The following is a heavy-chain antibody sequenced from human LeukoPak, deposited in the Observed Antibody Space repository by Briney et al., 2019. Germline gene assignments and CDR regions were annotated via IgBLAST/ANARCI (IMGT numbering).Heavy chain of an antibody. D-gene: IGHD2-15*01. V-gene: IGHV3-30*18. CDR1: GFTLSTYG. Sequence: GGSLRLSCAASGFTLSTYGMHWVRQAPGKGLEWLAVISYDGSNKYYADSVKGRFTISRDNSKNTLYLQMNSLSTEDTAVYYCAKDGGHCSGGSCYLFDYWGQGTLVTVSS. CDR2: ISYDGSNK. J-gene: IGHJ4*02. CDR3: AKDGGHCSGGSCYLFDY.